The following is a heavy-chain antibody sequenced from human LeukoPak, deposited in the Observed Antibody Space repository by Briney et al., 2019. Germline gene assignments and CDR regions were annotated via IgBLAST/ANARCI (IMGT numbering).Heavy chain of an antibody. J-gene: IGHJ4*02. CDR1: GYTLTELS. Sequence: ASVTVSCTVSGYTLTELSMHWVRQAPGKGLEWMGGFDPEDGETIYAQKFQGRVTMTEDTSTDTAYMELSSLRSEDTAVYYCGVWLAAGRYFGYWGQGTLVTVSS. CDR3: GVWLAAGRYFGY. CDR2: FDPEDGET. V-gene: IGHV1-24*01. D-gene: IGHD6-13*01.